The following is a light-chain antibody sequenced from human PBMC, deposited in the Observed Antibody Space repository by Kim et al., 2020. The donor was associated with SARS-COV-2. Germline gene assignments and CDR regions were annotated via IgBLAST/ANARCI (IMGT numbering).Light chain of an antibody. J-gene: IGKJ4*01. CDR2: GAS. Sequence: SPGERVTLSCRASQRISTNLAWYQQKPGQAPRLLIYGASTRATGLPARFSGSGSGTEFTLTISSLQSEDFALYYCQQYNNWPPLTFGGGTKVDIK. CDR1: QRISTN. CDR3: QQYNNWPPLT. V-gene: IGKV3-15*01.